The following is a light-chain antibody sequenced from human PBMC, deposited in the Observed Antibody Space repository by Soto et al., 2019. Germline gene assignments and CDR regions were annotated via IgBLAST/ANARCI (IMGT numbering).Light chain of an antibody. Sequence: EIVMTQSPATLSVSPGETATLSCRASQSVSNNVAWYQQKPGQAPRLLIFDASHRATGIPARFSGSGSGTEFTLTISSLEPEDFAVYYCQQRRNWPITFGQGTRLEIK. CDR2: DAS. CDR1: QSVSNN. V-gene: IGKV3-11*01. J-gene: IGKJ5*01. CDR3: QQRRNWPIT.